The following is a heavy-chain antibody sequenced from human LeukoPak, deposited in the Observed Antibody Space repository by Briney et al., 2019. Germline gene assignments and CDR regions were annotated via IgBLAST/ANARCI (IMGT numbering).Heavy chain of an antibody. J-gene: IGHJ4*02. D-gene: IGHD3/OR15-3a*01. CDR1: GTSFDDNH. CDR2: ISDSGGST. Sequence: PGGSLKLSCAVSGTSFDDNHMNWVRQAPGKGLEWVAGISDSGGSTKYADSVKGRFTISRDNPKNTLYLQMNSLRAEDTAVYFCAKRGVVIRVILVGFHKEAYYFESWGQGALVTVSS. V-gene: IGHV3-23*01. CDR3: AKRGVVIRVILVGFHKEAYYFES.